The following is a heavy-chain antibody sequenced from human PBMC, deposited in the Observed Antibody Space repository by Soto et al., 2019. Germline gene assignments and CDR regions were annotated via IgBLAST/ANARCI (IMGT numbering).Heavy chain of an antibody. D-gene: IGHD6-19*01. CDR2: IYWDDDK. V-gene: IGHV2-5*02. CDR1: GFSLSSTRMA. CDR3: AHIVVAGLGYYFDY. J-gene: IGHJ4*02. Sequence: QITLKESGPTLVKPTQTLTLTCTFSGFSLSSTRMAVGWIRQPPGKALEWLALIYWDDDKRYSPFLKSRLTITKDTSKNLVVLTMSNMEPVDTARYYCAHIVVAGLGYYFDYWGQGTLVTVSS.